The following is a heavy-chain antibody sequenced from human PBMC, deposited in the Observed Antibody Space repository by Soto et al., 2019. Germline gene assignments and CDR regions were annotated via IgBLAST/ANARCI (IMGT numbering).Heavy chain of an antibody. CDR1: GFPFISYG. D-gene: IGHD3-3*01. J-gene: IGHJ4*02. CDR2: IWYDGSNK. CDR3: ARDRRDVLRFLEWLLYEFDY. V-gene: IGHV3-33*01. Sequence: GGSLRLSCAASGFPFISYGMRGLRQAPGKGLEWVAVIWYDGSNKYYADSVKGRFTISRDNSKNTLYLQMNSLRAEDTAVYYCARDRRDVLRFLEWLLYEFDYWGQGT.